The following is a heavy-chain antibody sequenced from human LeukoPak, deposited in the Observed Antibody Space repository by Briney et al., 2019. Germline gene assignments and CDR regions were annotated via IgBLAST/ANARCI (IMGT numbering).Heavy chain of an antibody. Sequence: PSETLSLTYTVSSGSISTFYCNSIRQPPGRGLEWIGYIYYSGRNNYNPSLRSRVTILVDTSKNQCSLKLTSVTAADTAVYYCAGGRFGSSSSFDYWGQGNLVTVSS. J-gene: IGHJ4*02. CDR2: IYYSGRN. V-gene: IGHV4-59*01. CDR3: AGGRFGSSSSFDY. D-gene: IGHD6-6*01. CDR1: SGSISTFY.